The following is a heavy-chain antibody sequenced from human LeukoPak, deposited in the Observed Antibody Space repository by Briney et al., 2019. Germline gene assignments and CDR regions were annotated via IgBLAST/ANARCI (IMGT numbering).Heavy chain of an antibody. V-gene: IGHV1-46*01. Sequence: ASVKVSCKASGYTFTSYYIHWVRQAPGQGLEWMGIINPSGGSTNYARKFQGRVTMTRDTSTSTVYMELSSLRSEDRAVYYCARSVGSSYSTYYYGMDVWGQGTTVTVSS. J-gene: IGHJ6*02. CDR1: GYTFTSYY. CDR2: INPSGGST. CDR3: ARSVGSSYSTYYYGMDV. D-gene: IGHD3-22*01.